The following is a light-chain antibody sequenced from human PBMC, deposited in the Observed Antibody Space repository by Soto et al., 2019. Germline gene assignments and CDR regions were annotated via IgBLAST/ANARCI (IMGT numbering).Light chain of an antibody. Sequence: EIVLTQSPGTLSLSPGERATLSCMASQSVSSSYLAWYQQKPGQAPRLLIYGASSRATGIPDRFSGSGSGTDFTLTISRLEPEDFAVYYCQQYGSSPPGWTFGQGTKVEIK. V-gene: IGKV3-20*01. CDR3: QQYGSSPPGWT. J-gene: IGKJ1*01. CDR1: QSVSSSY. CDR2: GAS.